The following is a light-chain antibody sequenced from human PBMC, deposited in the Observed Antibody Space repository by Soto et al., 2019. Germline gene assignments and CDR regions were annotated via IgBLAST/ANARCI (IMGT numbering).Light chain of an antibody. J-gene: IGLJ2*01. Sequence: QSVPTQPASVSGSPGQSITISCTGTSSDVGGYNYVSWYQQHPGKAPKLMIYEVSNRPSGVSNRFSGSKSGNTASLTISGLQAEDEADYYCSSYTSSSIVVFGGGTKVTVL. CDR1: SSDVGGYNY. V-gene: IGLV2-14*01. CDR3: SSYTSSSIVV. CDR2: EVS.